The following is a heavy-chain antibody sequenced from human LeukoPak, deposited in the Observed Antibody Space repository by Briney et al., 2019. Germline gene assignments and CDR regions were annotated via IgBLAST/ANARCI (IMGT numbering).Heavy chain of an antibody. D-gene: IGHD3-22*01. CDR2: INHNGST. V-gene: IGHV4-34*01. J-gene: IGHJ5*02. CDR3: ALNYFENSDGLNWFDP. Sequence: SETLSLTCAIYGGSFSGYSWSWIRQPPGKGLEWIGEINHNGSTNYNPSLKSRFTISADTSKHQFSLKLNSVTAADTAVYYCALNYFENSDGLNWFDPWGQGTLVTVSS. CDR1: GGSFSGYS.